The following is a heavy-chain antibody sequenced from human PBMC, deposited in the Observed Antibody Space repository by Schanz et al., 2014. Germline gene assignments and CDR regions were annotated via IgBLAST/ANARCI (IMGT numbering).Heavy chain of an antibody. CDR3: ARDGVDAAAGGNY. CDR1: GGTFNSYT. J-gene: IGHJ4*02. CDR2: ISAYNGNT. V-gene: IGHV1-18*01. D-gene: IGHD6-13*01. Sequence: QVHLVQSGAEVKKPGTSVKVSCKASGGTFNSYTINWVRQAPGQGLEWMGWISAYNGNTNYAQKFQGRVTMTRDTSTSTVYMELSSLRSEDTAVYYCARDGVDAAAGGNYWGQGTLVTVSS.